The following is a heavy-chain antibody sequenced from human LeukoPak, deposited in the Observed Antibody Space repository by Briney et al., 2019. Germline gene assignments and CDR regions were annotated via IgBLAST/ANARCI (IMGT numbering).Heavy chain of an antibody. CDR1: GFTFSSYV. CDR2: IYYSGST. V-gene: IGHV4-59*01. J-gene: IGHJ4*02. D-gene: IGHD6-19*01. Sequence: GSLSLSCAASGFTFSSYVMSWIRQPPGKGLEWIGYIYYSGSTNYNPSLKSRVTISVDTSKNQFSLKLSSVTAADTAVYYCARDRAVAGHFDYWGQGTLVTVSS. CDR3: ARDRAVAGHFDY.